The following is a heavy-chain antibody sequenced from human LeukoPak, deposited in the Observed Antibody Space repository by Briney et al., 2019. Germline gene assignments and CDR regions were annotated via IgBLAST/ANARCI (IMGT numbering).Heavy chain of an antibody. D-gene: IGHD6-13*01. CDR3: TRKPAADGVPSDY. CDR2: IRSKAYGGTT. Sequence: GGSLRLSCTASGFTFGDYAMSWVRQAPGKGLEWVGFIRSKAYGGTTEYAASVKGRFTISRDDSKSIAYLQMNSLKTEDTAVYYFTRKPAADGVPSDYWGQGTLVPVSS. J-gene: IGHJ4*02. CDR1: GFTFGDYA. V-gene: IGHV3-49*04.